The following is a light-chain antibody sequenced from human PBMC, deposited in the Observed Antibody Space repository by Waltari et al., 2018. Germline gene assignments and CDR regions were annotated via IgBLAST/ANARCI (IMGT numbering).Light chain of an antibody. CDR1: SSDIGRYNY. V-gene: IGLV2-14*03. CDR3: SSYTTTSTLLVV. CDR2: DVN. Sequence: QSALTQPASVSGSPGQSITISCTGTSSDIGRYNYVPWSQHHPGKAPKLMIFDVNNRPSGVSDRFSGSKSGNTASLTISGLQAEDEADYYCSSYTTTSTLLVVFGGGTKLTVL. J-gene: IGLJ2*01.